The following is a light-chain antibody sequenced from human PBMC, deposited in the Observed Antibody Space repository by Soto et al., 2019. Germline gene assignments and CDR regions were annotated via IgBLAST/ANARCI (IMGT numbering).Light chain of an antibody. V-gene: IGKV3-20*01. J-gene: IGKJ3*01. Sequence: EIVLTQSPGTLSLSPGERATLSCRASQSVSSSYLAWYQQKPGQAPRLLIYGASSRATGIPDRFSGSGSGTDFTLTISRLEPEDFAVYYCQQYGRSPFTFGPGTKLEIK. CDR3: QQYGRSPFT. CDR1: QSVSSSY. CDR2: GAS.